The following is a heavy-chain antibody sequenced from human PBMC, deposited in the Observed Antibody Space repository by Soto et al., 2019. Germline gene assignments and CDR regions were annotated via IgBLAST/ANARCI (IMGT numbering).Heavy chain of an antibody. CDR2: INHSGST. V-gene: IGHV4-34*01. CDR3: ARVLDYGDYVLHYFDY. J-gene: IGHJ4*02. Sequence: SETLSLTCAVYGGSFSGYYCSWILQPPGKGLEWIGEINHSGSTNYNPSLKSRVTISVDTSKNQFSLKLSSVTAADTAVYYCARVLDYGDYVLHYFDYWGQGTLVTVS. D-gene: IGHD4-17*01. CDR1: GGSFSGYY.